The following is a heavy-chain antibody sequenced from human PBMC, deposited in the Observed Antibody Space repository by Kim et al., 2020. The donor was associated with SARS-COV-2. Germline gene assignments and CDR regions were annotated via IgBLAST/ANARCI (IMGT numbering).Heavy chain of an antibody. CDR2: IYYSGST. J-gene: IGHJ6*02. CDR3: ARDSWYCSGGSCSYYGMDV. D-gene: IGHD2-15*01. Sequence: SETLSLTCTVSGGSISSYYWSWIRQPPWKGLEWIGYIYYSGSTNYNPSLKSRVTISVDTSKNQFSLKLSSVTAADTAVYYCARDSWYCSGGSCSYYGMDVWGQGTTVTVSS. CDR1: GGSISSYY. V-gene: IGHV4-59*01.